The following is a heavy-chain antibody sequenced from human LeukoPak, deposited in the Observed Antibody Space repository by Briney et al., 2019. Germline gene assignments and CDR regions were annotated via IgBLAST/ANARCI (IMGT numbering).Heavy chain of an antibody. CDR3: ARQNDDDFWSGMYYFDY. J-gene: IGHJ4*02. Sequence: ASVKVSCKASGYTFTGYYMHWVRQAPGQGLEWMGWINPNSGGTNCAQKFQGRVTMTRDTSISTAYMELSRLRSDDTAVYYCARQNDDDFWSGMYYFDYWGQGTLVTVSS. CDR2: INPNSGGT. CDR1: GYTFTGYY. D-gene: IGHD3-3*01. V-gene: IGHV1-2*02.